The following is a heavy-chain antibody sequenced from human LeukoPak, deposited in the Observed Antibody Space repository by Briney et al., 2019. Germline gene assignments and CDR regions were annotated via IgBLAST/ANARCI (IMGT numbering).Heavy chain of an antibody. CDR3: ARGRIAVAGTRDYFDY. CDR1: GVSFSGYY. Sequence: KPSETLSLTCAVYGVSFSGYYWSWIRQPPGKGLEWIGEINHSGSTNYNPSLKSRVTISVDTSKNQFSLKLSSVTAADTAVYYCARGRIAVAGTRDYFDYWGQGTLVTVSS. J-gene: IGHJ4*02. CDR2: INHSGST. V-gene: IGHV4-34*01. D-gene: IGHD6-19*01.